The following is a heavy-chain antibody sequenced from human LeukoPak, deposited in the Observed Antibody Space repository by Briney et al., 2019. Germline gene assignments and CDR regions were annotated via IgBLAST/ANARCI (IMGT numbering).Heavy chain of an antibody. CDR3: TRYKYGSYYGSYYFDH. CDR1: GFTFSNAR. D-gene: IGHD3-10*01. CDR2: IKNKSDGGTI. V-gene: IGHV3-15*01. J-gene: IGHJ4*02. Sequence: GGALRLSCAAAGFTFSNARMSWVRQAPGKGLEWVGRIKNKSDGGTIDYAAPVKGRFTISRDDSKNTVYLQLNSLKTEDTGMYYCTRYKYGSYYGSYYFDHWGQGTLVTVSS.